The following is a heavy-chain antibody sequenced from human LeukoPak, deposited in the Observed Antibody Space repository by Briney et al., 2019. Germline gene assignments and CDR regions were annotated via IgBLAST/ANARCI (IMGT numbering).Heavy chain of an antibody. CDR2: INHSGST. D-gene: IGHD6-13*01. V-gene: IGHV4-34*01. CDR3: ARRGYSSSWFGNNWFDP. J-gene: IGHJ5*02. Sequence: SETLSLTCTVSGGSISGYYWSWLRQPPGKGLEWIGEINHSGSTNYNPSLKSRVTISVDTSKNQFSLKLSSVTAADTAVYYCARRGYSSSWFGNNWFDPWGQGTLVTVSS. CDR1: GGSISGYY.